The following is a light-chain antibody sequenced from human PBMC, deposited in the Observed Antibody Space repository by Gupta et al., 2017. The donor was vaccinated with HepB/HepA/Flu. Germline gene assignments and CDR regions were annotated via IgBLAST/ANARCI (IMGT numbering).Light chain of an antibody. CDR1: QSLLHGNGHNY. CDR2: LGS. V-gene: IGKV2-28*01. CDR3: MQALQTPPYN. J-gene: IGKJ2*01. Sequence: DIVLTQSPLSLPVTPGEPASISCRSSQSLLHGNGHNYLDWYLQRPGQSPQLLIYLGSNRASGVTDRFSGSGSGTDFTLKISRVEAEDVGVYYCMQALQTPPYNFGQGTKLEIK.